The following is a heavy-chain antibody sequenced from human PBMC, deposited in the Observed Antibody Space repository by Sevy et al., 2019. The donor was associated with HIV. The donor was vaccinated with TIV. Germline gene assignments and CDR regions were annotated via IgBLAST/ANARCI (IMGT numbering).Heavy chain of an antibody. CDR1: GGSISSTNW. CDR2: VYDSGST. D-gene: IGHD4-17*01. Sequence: ETLSLTCAVSGGSISSTNWWSWVRQPPGKGLEWIGEVYDSGSTNYNPSLKSRVSISVDKAKNQFSVKLSSVTAADTAVYYCAREKTTAFAFDLWGQGALVTVSS. CDR3: AREKTTAFAFDL. J-gene: IGHJ4*02. V-gene: IGHV4-4*02.